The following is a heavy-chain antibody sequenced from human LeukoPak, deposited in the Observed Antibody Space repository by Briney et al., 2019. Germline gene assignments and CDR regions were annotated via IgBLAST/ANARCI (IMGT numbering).Heavy chain of an antibody. CDR2: IYYSGST. Sequence: SETLSLTCTVSGGSISSYYWSWIRQPPGKGLEWMGYIYYSGSTNYNPSLKSRVTISVDTSKNQFSLKLSSVTAADTAVYYCARDFAGYEDWGQGTLVTVSS. D-gene: IGHD6-13*01. J-gene: IGHJ4*02. CDR3: ARDFAGYED. CDR1: GGSISSYY. V-gene: IGHV4-59*01.